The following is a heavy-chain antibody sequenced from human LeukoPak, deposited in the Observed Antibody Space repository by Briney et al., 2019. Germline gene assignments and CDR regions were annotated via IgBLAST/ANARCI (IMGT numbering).Heavy chain of an antibody. CDR3: ASQRGYHYYFDY. CDR2: ISGSGGST. V-gene: IGHV3-23*01. Sequence: GGSLRLSCAASGFTFSSYAMSWVRQAPGKGLEWVSGISGSGGSTYYADSVKGRFTISRDNSKNTLYLQMNSLRAEDTAVYYCASQRGYHYYFDYWGQGTLVTVSS. J-gene: IGHJ4*02. D-gene: IGHD3-22*01. CDR1: GFTFSSYA.